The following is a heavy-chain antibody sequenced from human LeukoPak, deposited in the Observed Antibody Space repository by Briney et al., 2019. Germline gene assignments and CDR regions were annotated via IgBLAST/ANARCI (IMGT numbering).Heavy chain of an antibody. V-gene: IGHV4-4*07. CDR1: GGSISSYY. Sequence: SESLSLTCTVSGGSISSYYWSWIRQPAGKGRVWIGRIYTSGSTNYNPSLKSRVTMSVDTSKNQFSLELSSVTAADTAVYYCARDRIASRPGFWFDPWGQGTLVTVSS. CDR3: ARDRIASRPGFWFDP. D-gene: IGHD6-6*01. J-gene: IGHJ5*02. CDR2: IYTSGST.